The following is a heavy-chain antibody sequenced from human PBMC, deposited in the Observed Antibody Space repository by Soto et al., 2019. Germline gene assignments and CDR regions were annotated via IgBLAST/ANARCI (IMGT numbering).Heavy chain of an antibody. CDR2: IIPIFGTA. J-gene: IGHJ6*02. Sequence: QVQLVQSGAEVKKPGSSVKVSCKASGGTFSSYAISWVRQAPGQGLEWMGGIIPIFGTANYAQKFQGRVTITADKSTSTAYMELSSLISEDTAVYDCATRRSSTSCYPCYYYGMDVWGQGTTVTVSS. D-gene: IGHD2-2*01. V-gene: IGHV1-69*06. CDR3: ATRRSSTSCYPCYYYGMDV. CDR1: GGTFSSYA.